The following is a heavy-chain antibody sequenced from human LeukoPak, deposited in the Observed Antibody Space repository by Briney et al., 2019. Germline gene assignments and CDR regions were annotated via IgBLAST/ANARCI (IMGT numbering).Heavy chain of an antibody. V-gene: IGHV4-30-4*01. J-gene: IGHJ4*02. CDR3: ARDSRPLSGGSWHDY. CDR2: IYYSGST. D-gene: IGHD2-15*01. CDR1: GGSISSGDYY. Sequence: SETLSLTCTVSGGSISSGDYYWRWIRQPPGRGLGWIGNIYYSGSTYYNPSLKSRLTISVDTSKNQFSLKLSSVTAADTAVYYCARDSRPLSGGSWHDYWGQGTLVTVSS.